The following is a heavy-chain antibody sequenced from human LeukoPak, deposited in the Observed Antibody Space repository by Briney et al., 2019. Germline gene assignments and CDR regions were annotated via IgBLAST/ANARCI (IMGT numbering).Heavy chain of an antibody. CDR2: INHSGST. V-gene: IGHV4-34*01. CDR1: GGSFSGYY. CDR3: ARGPHLWLFRGVSAWFDP. J-gene: IGHJ5*02. D-gene: IGHD3-10*01. Sequence: SETLSLTCAVYGGSFSGYYWSWIRQPPGKGLEWIGEINHSGSTNYNPSLKSRVTISVDTSKNQFSLKLSSVTAADTAVYYCARGPHLWLFRGVSAWFDPWGQGTLVTVSS.